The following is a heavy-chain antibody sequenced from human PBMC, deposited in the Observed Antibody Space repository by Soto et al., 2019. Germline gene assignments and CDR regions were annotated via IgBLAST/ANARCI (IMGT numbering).Heavy chain of an antibody. D-gene: IGHD5-18*01. Sequence: QVQLVQSGAEVKKPGSSVKVSCKASGGTFSSYAISWVRQAPGQGLEWMGGIIPIFGTANYAQKFQGRVTITADESTSTDYMELSSLRSEDTAVYYCASLGDTAMVTGYGMDVWGQGTTVTVSS. CDR1: GGTFSSYA. CDR3: ASLGDTAMVTGYGMDV. CDR2: IIPIFGTA. J-gene: IGHJ6*02. V-gene: IGHV1-69*12.